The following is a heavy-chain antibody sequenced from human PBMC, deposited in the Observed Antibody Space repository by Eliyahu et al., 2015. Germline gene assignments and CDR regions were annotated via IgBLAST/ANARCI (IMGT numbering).Heavy chain of an antibody. CDR2: ISDSGRT. J-gene: IGHJ4*02. CDR1: GVSISSCDDW. CDR3: ARGGARRYLPV. V-gene: IGHV4-30-4*01. D-gene: IGHD3-9*01. Sequence: QVQLQESGPGLVEPLQTLSLTCTVSGVSISSCDDWCNWIRQSPGKGLEWIAYISDSGRTYYNPSLQXRVSVSVNTSQXQFSLKVDSVTAADTAVYYCARGGARRYLPVWGPGTLVTVSS.